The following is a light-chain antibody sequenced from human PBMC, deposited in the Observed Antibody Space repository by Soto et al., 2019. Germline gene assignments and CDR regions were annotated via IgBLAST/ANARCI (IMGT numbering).Light chain of an antibody. J-gene: IGKJ4*01. V-gene: IGKV3-20*01. Sequence: EIVLTQSPDTLSLSPGERATLSCRASQSVSSALLACYQQKPGQAPRLLIYRASTRATGIPDRFTGSGSGTDFTLTISRLEPEDFAVYYCQQYESSPLTRGGGTKVEIK. CDR1: QSVSSAL. CDR3: QQYESSPLT. CDR2: RAS.